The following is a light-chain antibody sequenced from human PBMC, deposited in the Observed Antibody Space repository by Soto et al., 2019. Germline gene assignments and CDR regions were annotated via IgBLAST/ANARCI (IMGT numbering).Light chain of an antibody. CDR2: EVS. J-gene: IGLJ1*01. V-gene: IGLV2-14*01. CDR1: SSDVGGYNY. Sequence: LTQPASVSGSPGQSITISCTGTSSDVGGYNYVSWYQQHPGKAPKLMIYEVSNRPSGVSNRFSGSKSGNTASLTISGLQAEDEADYYCSSYTTSNTLVFGTGTKVTVL. CDR3: SSYTTSNTLV.